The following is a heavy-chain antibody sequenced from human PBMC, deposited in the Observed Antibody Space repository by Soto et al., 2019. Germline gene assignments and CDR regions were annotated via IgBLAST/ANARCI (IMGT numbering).Heavy chain of an antibody. V-gene: IGHV1-18*01. CDR1: GYTFTSYG. Sequence: ASVKVSCKASGYTFTSYGISWVRQAPGQELEWMGWISAYNGNTNYAQKLQGRVTMTTDTSTSTAYMELRSLRSDDTAVYFCSRVPPELRYFDWSQDYWGQGTLVTVSS. J-gene: IGHJ4*02. CDR2: ISAYNGNT. D-gene: IGHD3-9*01. CDR3: SRVPPELRYFDWSQDY.